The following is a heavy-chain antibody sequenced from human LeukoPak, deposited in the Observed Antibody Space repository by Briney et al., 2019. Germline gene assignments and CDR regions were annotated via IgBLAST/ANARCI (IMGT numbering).Heavy chain of an antibody. CDR2: ISSSSSYI. CDR1: GFTFSSYS. V-gene: IGHV3-21*01. Sequence: GGSLRLSCAASGFTFSSYSMNWVRQAPGKGLEWVSSISSSSSYIYYADSVKGRFTISRDNAKNSLYLRMNSLRADDTAVYYCARDWVGGYSSSSNFGDYWGQGTLVTVSS. CDR3: ARDWVGGYSSSSNFGDY. J-gene: IGHJ4*02. D-gene: IGHD6-6*01.